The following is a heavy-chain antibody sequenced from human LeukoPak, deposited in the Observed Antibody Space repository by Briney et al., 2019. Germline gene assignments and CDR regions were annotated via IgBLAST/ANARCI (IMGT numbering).Heavy chain of an antibody. Sequence: PGGSLRLSCAASGFTFSSYSMNWVRQAPGKGLEWVSPISSSSSYIYYADSVKGRFTISRDNAKNSLYLQMNSLRAEDTAVYYCARVGCSGGSCYSSRYYFDYWGQGTLVTVSS. CDR2: ISSSSSYI. J-gene: IGHJ4*02. CDR3: ARVGCSGGSCYSSRYYFDY. CDR1: GFTFSSYS. D-gene: IGHD2-15*01. V-gene: IGHV3-21*01.